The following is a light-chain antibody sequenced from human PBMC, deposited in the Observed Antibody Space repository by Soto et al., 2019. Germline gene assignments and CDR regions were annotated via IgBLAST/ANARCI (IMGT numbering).Light chain of an antibody. V-gene: IGLV2-14*01. CDR1: SSDIGGYYY. CDR2: QVT. CDR3: TSYSSSDIFYV. J-gene: IGLJ1*01. Sequence: QSVLTQPASVSGSPGQSITISCTGTSSDIGGYYYVSWYQHHPGKAPKLLIYQVTNRPSRVSNRFSGSKSGNTASLTISGLLADDEADYYCTSYSSSDIFYVFGTGTKVTVL.